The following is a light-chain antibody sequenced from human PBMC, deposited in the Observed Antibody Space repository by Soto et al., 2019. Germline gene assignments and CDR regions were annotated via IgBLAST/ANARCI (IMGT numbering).Light chain of an antibody. V-gene: IGKV3D-20*01. CDR1: QSVSSSY. Sequence: DIVLTPSPATLYLSPGERATLSCRASQSVSSSYLAWYQQKPGLAPRLLIYDASRRATGIPDRFSGSGSGTDFTLTVSRLEPEDFAVYYCQQYGSSPYTFGPGTKLEIK. CDR3: QQYGSSPYT. CDR2: DAS. J-gene: IGKJ2*01.